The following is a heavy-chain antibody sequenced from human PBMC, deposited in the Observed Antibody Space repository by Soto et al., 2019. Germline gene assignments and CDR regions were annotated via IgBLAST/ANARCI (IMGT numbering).Heavy chain of an antibody. V-gene: IGHV3-23*01. CDR1: GFIFDNYD. CDR3: ARAMTTLTRPKSHLGY. CDR2: ISGSGGRP. Sequence: EVQVLESGGGLVQPGGSLRLSCAASGFIFDNYDMNWVRQAPGKGLEWVSGISGSGGRPYYADSVKGRFTISRDNSKSTVYLQMNSLRDEDTAVYYCARAMTTLTRPKSHLGYWGQGTLVTVSS. J-gene: IGHJ4*02. D-gene: IGHD4-17*01.